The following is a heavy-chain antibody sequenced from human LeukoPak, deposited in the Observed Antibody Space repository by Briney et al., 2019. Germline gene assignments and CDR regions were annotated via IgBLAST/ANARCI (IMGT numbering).Heavy chain of an antibody. D-gene: IGHD3-10*01. CDR2: IKQDGSEK. CDR3: AKDVAAYGYGSGSSLDY. J-gene: IGHJ4*02. V-gene: IGHV3-7*01. CDR1: GFTFSSYW. Sequence: GGSLRLSCAASGFTFSSYWMSWVRQAPGKGLEWVANIKQDGSEKYYVDSVKGRFTISRDNSKNTLYLQMNSLRAEDTAVYYCAKDVAAYGYGSGSSLDYWGQGTLVTVSS.